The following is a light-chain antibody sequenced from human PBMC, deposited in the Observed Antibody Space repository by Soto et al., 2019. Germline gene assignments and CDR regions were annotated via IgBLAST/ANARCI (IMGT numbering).Light chain of an antibody. Sequence: QSALAQPASMSGSPGQSVTISCAGTSSDIGGYNYVSWYQHHPGKAPKLIIYDVSSRPSGVSNRFSGSKAVNTASLTISGLQAEDEATYYCSSVSVGSPLFGTGPKVNV. CDR3: SSVSVGSPL. CDR2: DVS. CDR1: SSDIGGYNY. V-gene: IGLV2-14*01. J-gene: IGLJ1*01.